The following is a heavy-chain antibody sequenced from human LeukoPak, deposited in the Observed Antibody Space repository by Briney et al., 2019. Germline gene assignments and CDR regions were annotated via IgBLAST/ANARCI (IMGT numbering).Heavy chain of an antibody. CDR3: ARARGHYGDYTNWFDP. CDR1: GGSISSGDYY. Sequence: SETLSLTCTVSGGSISSGDYYWSWIRQPPGKGLEWIGYIYYSGNTYYNPSLKSRVTMSVDTSKNQFSLKLSSVTAADTAVCYCARARGHYGDYTNWFDPWGQGTLVTVSS. J-gene: IGHJ5*02. V-gene: IGHV4-30-4*01. CDR2: IYYSGNT. D-gene: IGHD4-17*01.